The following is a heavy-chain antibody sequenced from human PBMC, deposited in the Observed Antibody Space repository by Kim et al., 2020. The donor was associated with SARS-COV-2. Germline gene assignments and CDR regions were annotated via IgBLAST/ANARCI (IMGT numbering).Heavy chain of an antibody. CDR3: AKVRGSGSDYNLFDY. CDR2: LSGSGGST. D-gene: IGHD3-10*01. V-gene: IGHV3-23*01. CDR1: GFTFSSYA. Sequence: GGSLRLSCAASGFTFSSYAMSWVRQAPGKGLEWVSALSGSGGSTYYADSVKGRFTISRDNSKNTLYLQMNSLRAEDTAVYYCAKVRGSGSDYNLFDYWGQGTLVTVSS. J-gene: IGHJ4*02.